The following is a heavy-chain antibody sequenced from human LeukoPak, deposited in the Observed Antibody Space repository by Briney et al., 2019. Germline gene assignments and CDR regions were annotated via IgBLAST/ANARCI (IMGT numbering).Heavy chain of an antibody. J-gene: IGHJ4*02. V-gene: IGHV3-23*01. Sequence: GGSLRLSCAASGFTFSSYAMSWVRQAPGKGLEWVSAISGSGGSTYYADSVKGRFTISRDNSKNTLSLQMNSLRAEDTAVYYCAKGNIVVVVAAREYYFDYWGQGTLVTVSS. CDR1: GFTFSSYA. D-gene: IGHD2-15*01. CDR2: ISGSGGST. CDR3: AKGNIVVVVAAREYYFDY.